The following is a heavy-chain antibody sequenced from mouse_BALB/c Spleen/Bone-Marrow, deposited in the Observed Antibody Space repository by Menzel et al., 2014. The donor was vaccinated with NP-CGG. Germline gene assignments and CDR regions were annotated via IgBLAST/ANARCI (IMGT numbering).Heavy chain of an antibody. CDR3: ARLDGYYVAMDY. CDR2: IYPYNGGT. J-gene: IGHJ4*01. V-gene: IGHV1S29*02. D-gene: IGHD2-3*01. Sequence: EVKVEESGPELVKPGASVKISCKASGYTFTDYNMHWVKQSHGKSLEWIGYIYPYNGGTGYNQKFKSKATLTVDNSSSTAYMELRSLTSEDSAVYYCARLDGYYVAMDYWGQGTSVTVSS. CDR1: GYTFTDYN.